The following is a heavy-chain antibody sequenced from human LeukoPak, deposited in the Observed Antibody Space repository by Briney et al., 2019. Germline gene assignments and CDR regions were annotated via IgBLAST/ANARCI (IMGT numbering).Heavy chain of an antibody. J-gene: IGHJ6*02. D-gene: IGHD3-16*01. V-gene: IGHV3-66*01. CDR2: IYRGGST. Sequence: GASLRLSCAASGFSVSSNYMSWVRQAPGKGLEWVSVIYRGGSTYYADSVKGRFTISRDNSKNTLYIQMNSLRAEDTAVYYCAREAYHYYGMDVWGQGTTVTVS. CDR1: GFSVSSNY. CDR3: AREAYHYYGMDV.